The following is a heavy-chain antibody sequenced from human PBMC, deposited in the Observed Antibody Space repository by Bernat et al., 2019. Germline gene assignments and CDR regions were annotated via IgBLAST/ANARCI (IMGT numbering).Heavy chain of an antibody. CDR3: ARTKRYCSSTSCYEQSYYFDY. V-gene: IGHV4-34*01. Sequence: QVQLQQWGAGLLKPSETLSLTCAVYGGSFSGYYWSWIRQPPGKGLEWIGEINHSGSTNYNPSLKSRVTISVDTSKNQFSLKLSSVTAADTAVYYCARTKRYCSSTSCYEQSYYFDYWGQGTLVTVSS. CDR1: GGSFSGYY. D-gene: IGHD2-2*01. CDR2: INHSGST. J-gene: IGHJ4*02.